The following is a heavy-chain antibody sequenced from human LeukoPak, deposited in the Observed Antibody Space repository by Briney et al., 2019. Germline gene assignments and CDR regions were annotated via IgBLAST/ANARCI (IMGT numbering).Heavy chain of an antibody. V-gene: IGHV4-39*07. CDR2: IYYSGST. CDR1: GGSISSSSYY. CDR3: ARVNDILTGYSLDY. J-gene: IGHJ4*02. Sequence: PSETLSLTCTVSGGSISSSSYYWGWIRQPPGKGLEWIGSIYYSGSTYYNPSLKSRVTISVDTSKNQFSLKLSSVTAADTAVYYCARVNDILTGYSLDYWGQGTLATVSS. D-gene: IGHD3-9*01.